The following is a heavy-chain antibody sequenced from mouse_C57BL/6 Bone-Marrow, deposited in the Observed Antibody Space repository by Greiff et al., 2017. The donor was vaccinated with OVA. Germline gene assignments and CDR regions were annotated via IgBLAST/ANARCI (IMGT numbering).Heavy chain of an antibody. J-gene: IGHJ2*01. V-gene: IGHV1-61*01. D-gene: IGHD1-1*01. Sequence: QVQLQQPGAELVRPGSSVKLSCKASGYTFTSYWLAWVKQRPGQGLEWIGNIYTSDSETNYNQKFKDKATLTVDKSSSTAYMQLSSLTSEDSAVYYCARGEYYYGSRPFDYWGQGTTLTVSS. CDR2: IYTSDSET. CDR1: GYTFTSYW. CDR3: ARGEYYYGSRPFDY.